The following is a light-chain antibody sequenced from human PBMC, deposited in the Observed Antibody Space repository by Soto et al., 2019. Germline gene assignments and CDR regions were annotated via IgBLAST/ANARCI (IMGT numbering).Light chain of an antibody. V-gene: IGKV1-17*01. CDR1: QGITNN. J-gene: IGKJ4*01. Sequence: DVQMTQSPSSLSASVGDRVTITCRASQGITNNLGWYQQKPGKDPKRLIYSASTLHPGVPSRFSGSGSGTEFTLTISSLQPEDFATYCCLQHISYPFTFGGGTKVEIK. CDR2: SAS. CDR3: LQHISYPFT.